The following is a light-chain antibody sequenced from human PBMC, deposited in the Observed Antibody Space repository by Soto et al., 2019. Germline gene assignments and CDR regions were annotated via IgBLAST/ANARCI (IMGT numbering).Light chain of an antibody. Sequence: ETVMTQSPATLSVSPWERVTLSCRASQSVRTNLVWYQQSPGQPPRLLIYGASDRVAGVPDRFSGSGSGTDFTLTISGLQSEDCAVYYCQQYNEWPRTFGQGTKLEIK. CDR3: QQYNEWPRT. CDR2: GAS. V-gene: IGKV3-15*01. J-gene: IGKJ2*01. CDR1: QSVRTN.